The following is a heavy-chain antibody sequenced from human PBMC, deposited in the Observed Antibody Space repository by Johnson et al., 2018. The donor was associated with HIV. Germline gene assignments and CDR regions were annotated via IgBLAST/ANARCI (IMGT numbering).Heavy chain of an antibody. D-gene: IGHD6-19*01. V-gene: IGHV3-74*02. J-gene: IGHJ3*02. CDR3: ARAGEQWLAPLDAFDI. CDR1: GFTFSSNW. CDR2: ISSDGSST. Sequence: VQLVESGGGFVQPGGSLILSCAASGFTFSSNWMHWVRQAPGKGLVWVSRISSDGSSTYYADSVKGRFTISRDNARNTMFVQMNSLRAEDTAVYYCARAGEQWLAPLDAFDIWGQGTMVTVSS.